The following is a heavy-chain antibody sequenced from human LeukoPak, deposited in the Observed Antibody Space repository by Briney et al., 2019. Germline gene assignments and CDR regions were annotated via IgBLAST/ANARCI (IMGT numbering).Heavy chain of an antibody. D-gene: IGHD6-13*01. CDR3: AKEIGAAGSSIEYYYYGMDV. Sequence: GRXXXLSCXXSXXXFNXYGXXWVRQAPGKGLEWVAIISYDGSDKYYADSVKGRFTISRDDSKNTLYLQMNSLRAEDTAMYYCAKEIGAAGSSIEYYYYGMDVWGQGTTVTVSS. V-gene: IGHV3-30*18. CDR2: ISYDGSDK. J-gene: IGHJ6*02. CDR1: XXXFNXYG.